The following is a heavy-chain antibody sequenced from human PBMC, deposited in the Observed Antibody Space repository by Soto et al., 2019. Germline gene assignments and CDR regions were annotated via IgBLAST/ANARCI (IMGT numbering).Heavy chain of an antibody. V-gene: IGHV3-30-3*01. CDR2: TSYDGSNE. CDR3: ARDQRKKGDMDV. J-gene: IGHJ6*02. Sequence: GGSLRLSCAASGFTFSTYAMHWVRQAPGKGLEWVAVTSYDGSNEYYGDSVKGRFTISRDNSKNTVYLQMNSLRAEDTAVYYCARDQRKKGDMDVWGQGTTVTVS. CDR1: GFTFSTYA. D-gene: IGHD3-16*01.